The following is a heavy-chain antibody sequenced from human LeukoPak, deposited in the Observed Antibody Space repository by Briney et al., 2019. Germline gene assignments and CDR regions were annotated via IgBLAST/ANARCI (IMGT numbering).Heavy chain of an antibody. J-gene: IGHJ4*02. CDR3: MRGTWGVVLDY. CDR2: ISGGKGDT. CDR1: GYTFSRHG. Sequence: ASVKVSCKASGYTFSRHGMTWVRQAPGQGLEWMGWISGGKGDTKYAQSLQGRVTMTTEANTAYMELRSLTSDDTAVYYCMRGTWGVVLDYWGQGTPVTVSS. V-gene: IGHV1-18*01. D-gene: IGHD3-3*01.